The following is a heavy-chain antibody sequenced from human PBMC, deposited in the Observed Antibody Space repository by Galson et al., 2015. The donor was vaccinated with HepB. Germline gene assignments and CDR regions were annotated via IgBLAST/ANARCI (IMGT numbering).Heavy chain of an antibody. D-gene: IGHD5-24*01. CDR2: ISNGAGST. CDR1: GFTFNNYA. CDR3: ARDRERDGNNAGFDY. J-gene: IGHJ4*02. Sequence: SLRLSCAASGFTFNNYAMSWVRQAPGKGLEWVSTISNGAGSTYYADSVKGRFTISRDNSKNTLYLQMNSLRAEDTAVYYCARDRERDGNNAGFDYWGQGTLVTVSS. V-gene: IGHV3-23*01.